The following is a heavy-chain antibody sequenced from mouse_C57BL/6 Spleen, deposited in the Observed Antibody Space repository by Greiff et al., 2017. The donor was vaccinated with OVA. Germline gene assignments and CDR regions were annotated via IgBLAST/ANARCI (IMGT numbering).Heavy chain of an antibody. CDR2: IDPSDSYT. CDR3: ARSFGNPWYFDV. Sequence: QVQLQQPGAELVMPWASVKLSCKASGYTFTSYWMHWVKQRPGQGLEWIGEIDPSDSYTNYNQKFKGKSTLTVDKSSSTAYMQLSSLTSEDSAVYYCARSFGNPWYFDVWGTGTTVTVSS. V-gene: IGHV1-69*01. D-gene: IGHD2-1*01. J-gene: IGHJ1*03. CDR1: GYTFTSYW.